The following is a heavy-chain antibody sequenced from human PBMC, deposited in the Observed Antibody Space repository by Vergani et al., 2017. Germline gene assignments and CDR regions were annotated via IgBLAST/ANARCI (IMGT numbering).Heavy chain of an antibody. CDR1: GFIFSTYA. CDR2: ISASEAPT. V-gene: IGHV3-23*01. Sequence: EVQLLESGGDLVQPGGSLRLSCTASGFIFSTYAMSWVRQAPGKGLEWVSGISASEAPTYYADSVKGRVTISRDNSKNTLYLQMNSLRVEDTAVYYCARAYGRDDWFDYWGQRTLVTVSS. D-gene: IGHD3-9*01. CDR3: ARAYGRDDWFDY. J-gene: IGHJ4*01.